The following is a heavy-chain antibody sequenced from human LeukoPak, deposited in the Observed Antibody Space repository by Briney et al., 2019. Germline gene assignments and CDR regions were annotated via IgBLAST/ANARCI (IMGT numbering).Heavy chain of an antibody. Sequence: SETLSLTCTVSGGSMSSSYWSWIRQPPGKGLEWRVYIYYTGSPKSNPSLKSRVTISLDTSKNQFSLRLSSVTAADTAVYYCARRRQITFSSPYAFDMWGQGTMVTVSS. D-gene: IGHD2/OR15-2a*01. CDR2: IYYTGSP. CDR3: ARRRQITFSSPYAFDM. V-gene: IGHV4-59*08. CDR1: GGSMSSSY. J-gene: IGHJ3*02.